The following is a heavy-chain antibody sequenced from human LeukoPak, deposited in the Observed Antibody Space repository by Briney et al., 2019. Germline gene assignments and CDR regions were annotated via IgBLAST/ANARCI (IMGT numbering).Heavy chain of an antibody. CDR2: INHSGST. Sequence: GSLRLSCAASGFTFSSYNMNWVRQAPGKGLEWIGEINHSGSTNYNPSLKSRVTISVDTSKNQFSLKLSSVTAADTAVYYCARALAAAGRVYAFDIWGQGTMVTVSS. CDR3: ARALAAAGRVYAFDI. V-gene: IGHV4-34*01. D-gene: IGHD6-13*01. J-gene: IGHJ3*02. CDR1: GFTFSSYN.